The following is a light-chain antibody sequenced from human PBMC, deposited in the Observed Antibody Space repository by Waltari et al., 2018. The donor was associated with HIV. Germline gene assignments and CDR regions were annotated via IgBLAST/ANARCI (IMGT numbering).Light chain of an antibody. J-gene: IGLJ3*02. CDR1: RRDVGGYYF. Sequence: QSALTQPASVSGSPGQSIPISCTGSRRDVGGYYFVSWYQQHPGKAPRVLIYDVTTRPSGVSDRFSGSRSGDTASPTISGLQPEDEADYYCESYTSTSVWVFGGGTRLTVL. CDR2: DVT. CDR3: ESYTSTSVWV. V-gene: IGLV2-14*03.